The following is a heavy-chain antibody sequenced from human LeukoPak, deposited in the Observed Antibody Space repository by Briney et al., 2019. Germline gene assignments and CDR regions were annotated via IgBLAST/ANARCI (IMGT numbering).Heavy chain of an antibody. D-gene: IGHD2-2*01. Sequence: AGGSLRLSCAASGFTFTSYAMTWVRQAPGKGLDWVSTISASGDSTYYADSVKGRFAISRDNSKNTLYLQMNSLRAEETAVYYCAKALGYCSSTSCGPFDPWGQGTLVTVSS. CDR1: GFTFTSYA. CDR2: ISASGDST. V-gene: IGHV3-23*01. CDR3: AKALGYCSSTSCGPFDP. J-gene: IGHJ5*02.